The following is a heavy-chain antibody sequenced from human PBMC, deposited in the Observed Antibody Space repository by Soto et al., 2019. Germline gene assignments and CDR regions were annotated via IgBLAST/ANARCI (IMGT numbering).Heavy chain of an antibody. CDR1: GGSISSSSYY. J-gene: IGHJ5*02. Sequence: SETLSLTCTVYGGSISSSSYYWGWMRQPPGKGLEWIGSIYYSGSTYYNPSLKSRVTISVDTSKNQFSLKLSSVTAADTAVYYCARPYYYGSGSYYNVVWFDPWGQGTLLTVSS. CDR3: ARPYYYGSGSYYNVVWFDP. CDR2: IYYSGST. V-gene: IGHV4-39*01. D-gene: IGHD3-10*01.